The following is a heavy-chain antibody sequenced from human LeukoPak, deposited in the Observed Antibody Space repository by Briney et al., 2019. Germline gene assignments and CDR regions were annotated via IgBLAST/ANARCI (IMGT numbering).Heavy chain of an antibody. CDR1: GGSISSYY. Sequence: SETLSLTCTVSGGSISSYYWSWIRQPPGKGLEWIGYIYCSGSTNYNPSLKSRVTISVDTSKNQFSLKLSSVTAADTAVYYCARLGKAGVDYWGQGTLVTVSS. CDR2: IYCSGST. CDR3: ARLGKAGVDY. J-gene: IGHJ4*02. D-gene: IGHD1-26*01. V-gene: IGHV4-59*08.